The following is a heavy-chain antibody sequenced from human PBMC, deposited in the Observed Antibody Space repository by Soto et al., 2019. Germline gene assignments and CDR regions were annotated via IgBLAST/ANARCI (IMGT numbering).Heavy chain of an antibody. CDR1: GYSFTSCW. CDR2: IDPSDSYT. CDR3: ARALDYYDSSGYPGYFDY. Sequence: PGESLKISCKGSGYSFTSCWISWVRQMPGKGLEWMGRIDPSDSYTNYSPSFQGHVTISADKSISTAYLQWSSLKASDTAMYYCARALDYYDSSGYPGYFDYWGQGTLVTVSS. V-gene: IGHV5-10-1*01. D-gene: IGHD3-22*01. J-gene: IGHJ4*02.